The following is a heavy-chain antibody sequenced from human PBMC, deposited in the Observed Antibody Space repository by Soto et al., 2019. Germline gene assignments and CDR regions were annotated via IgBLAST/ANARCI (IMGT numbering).Heavy chain of an antibody. CDR3: ARFCRDGYNLDY. Sequence: EVQLVESGGGLVKPGGSLRLSCAASGFTFSSYSMNWVRQAPGKGLEWVSSISSSTSYMYYADSVKGRFTISRDNGRNSLYLQMNSLRAEDTAVYYCARFCRDGYNLDYRGQRTLVTVSS. V-gene: IGHV3-21*01. CDR1: GFTFSSYS. D-gene: IGHD5-12*01. J-gene: IGHJ4*02. CDR2: ISSSTSYM.